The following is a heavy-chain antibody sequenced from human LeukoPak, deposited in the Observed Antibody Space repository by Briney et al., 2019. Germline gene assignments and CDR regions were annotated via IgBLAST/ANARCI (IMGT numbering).Heavy chain of an antibody. J-gene: IGHJ4*02. D-gene: IGHD4-11*01. CDR3: ARVDPSNDYFDY. CDR2: IYYSGST. CDR1: GGSISSGDYY. Sequence: SQTLSLTCTVSGGSISSGDYYWSWIRQPPGKGLEWIGYIYYSGSTYYNPSPKSRVTISVDTSKNQSSLKLSSVTAADTAVYYCARVDPSNDYFDYWGQGTLVTVSS. V-gene: IGHV4-30-4*08.